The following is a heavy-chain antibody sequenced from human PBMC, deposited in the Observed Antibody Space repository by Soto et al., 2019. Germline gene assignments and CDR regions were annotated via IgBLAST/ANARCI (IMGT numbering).Heavy chain of an antibody. CDR3: AKDSWYFDL. J-gene: IGHJ4*02. D-gene: IGHD6-13*01. CDR1: DFIFTNFW. CDR2: IDTSGSST. V-gene: IGHV3-74*01. Sequence: PWGSLLISCESSDFIFTNFWMRWVRQVPGKGLVWVSRIDTSGSSTSYADSVKGRFTISRDNAKNTVSLQMNSLRAEDTGVYYCAKDSWYFDLWRQGSLVTVSS.